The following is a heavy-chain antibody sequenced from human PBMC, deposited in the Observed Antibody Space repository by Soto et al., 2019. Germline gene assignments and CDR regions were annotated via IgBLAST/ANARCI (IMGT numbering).Heavy chain of an antibody. CDR3: ARSITMVRGVIGTNWFDP. CDR1: GGSVSSGSYY. J-gene: IGHJ5*02. CDR2: IYYSGST. D-gene: IGHD3-10*01. Sequence: PSETLSLTCTVSGGSVSSGSYYWSWTRQPPGKGLEWIGYIYYSGSTNYNPSLKSRVTISVDTSKNQFSLKLSSVTAADTAVYYCARSITMVRGVIGTNWFDPWGQGTLVTVSS. V-gene: IGHV4-61*01.